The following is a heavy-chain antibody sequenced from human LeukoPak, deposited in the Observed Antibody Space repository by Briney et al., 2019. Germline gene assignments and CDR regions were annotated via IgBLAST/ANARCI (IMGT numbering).Heavy chain of an antibody. J-gene: IGHJ4*02. CDR1: GYTFTGYY. D-gene: IGHD3-16*02. CDR3: ARVPSGDRDYVWGSYRPRCCYFDY. Sequence: ASVKVSCKASGYTFTGYYMHWVRQAPGQGLEWMGRINPNSGGTNYAQKFQGRVTMTRDTSISTAYVELSRLRSDDTAVYYCARVPSGDRDYVWGSYRPRCCYFDYWGQGTLVTVSS. CDR2: INPNSGGT. V-gene: IGHV1-2*06.